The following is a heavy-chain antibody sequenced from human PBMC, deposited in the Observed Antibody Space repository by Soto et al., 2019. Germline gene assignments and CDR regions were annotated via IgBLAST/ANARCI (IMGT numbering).Heavy chain of an antibody. V-gene: IGHV1-46*01. Sequence: QVQLVQSGAEVKVPGASVKVSCRASGFTLTKYYMHWVRQAPGQGLEYMGIINPSGEGTTYAQNFQGRVTLSRDTSTNTVYMELISLRSGDTAVYFCARSHSYANSWYYCWGQGTPVTVSS. D-gene: IGHD6-13*01. CDR3: ARSHSYANSWYYC. J-gene: IGHJ4*02. CDR2: INPSGEGT. CDR1: GFTLTKYY.